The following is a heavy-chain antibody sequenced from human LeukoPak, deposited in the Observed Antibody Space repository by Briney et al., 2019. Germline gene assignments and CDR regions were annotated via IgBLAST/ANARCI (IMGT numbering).Heavy chain of an antibody. V-gene: IGHV4-59*01. J-gene: IGHJ3*02. CDR2: TYNSGST. Sequence: SETLSLTCTGSGGSISSYHWSWIRQPPGKGLEWIGDTYNSGSTNYNPSLKSRVTISVDTSKNQFSLKLTSVTAADTAVYYCAGGIFGVVINAFHIWGQGTMVTVSS. CDR1: GGSISSYH. D-gene: IGHD3-3*01. CDR3: AGGIFGVVINAFHI.